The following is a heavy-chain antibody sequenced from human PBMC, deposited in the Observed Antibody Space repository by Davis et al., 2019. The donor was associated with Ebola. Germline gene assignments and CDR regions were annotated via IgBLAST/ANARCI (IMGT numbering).Heavy chain of an antibody. V-gene: IGHV3-23*01. CDR3: ALLWFGETDYYYGMDV. CDR2: ISGSGGST. CDR1: GFTFSSYA. J-gene: IGHJ6*02. Sequence: GESLKISCAASGFTFSSYAMSWVRQAPGKGLEWVSAISGSGGSTYYADSVKGRFTISRDNSKNTLYLQMNSLRAEDTAVYYCALLWFGETDYYYGMDVWGQGTTVTVSS. D-gene: IGHD3-10*01.